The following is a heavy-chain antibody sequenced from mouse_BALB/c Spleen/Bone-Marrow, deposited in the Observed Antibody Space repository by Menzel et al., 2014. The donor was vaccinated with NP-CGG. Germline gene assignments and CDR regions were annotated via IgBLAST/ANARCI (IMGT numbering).Heavy chain of an antibody. CDR1: GFNIKDTY. D-gene: IGHD1-1*01. CDR2: IDPANGNT. CDR3: ARYYYGSSLFDY. Sequence: EVKLVESGAELVKPGASVKLSCTASGFNIKDTYMHWVRRRPEQGLEWIGRIDPANGNTKYDPKFQGKATITADTSSNTACLQLSSLTSEDTAVYYCARYYYGSSLFDYWGQGTTLTVSS. V-gene: IGHV14-3*02. J-gene: IGHJ2*01.